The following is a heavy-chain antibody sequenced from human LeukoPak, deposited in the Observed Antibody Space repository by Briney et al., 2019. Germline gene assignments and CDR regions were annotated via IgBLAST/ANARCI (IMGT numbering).Heavy chain of an antibody. CDR3: ARLYCSGGSCYFDY. D-gene: IGHD2-15*01. Sequence: GGSLRLSCAASGFTVSSNYMSWVRQAPGKGLEWVSVIYSGGSIYYADSVKGRFTISRDNSKNTLYLQMNSLRAEDTAVYYCARLYCSGGSCYFDYWGQGTLVTVSS. CDR2: IYSGGSI. CDR1: GFTVSSNY. J-gene: IGHJ4*02. V-gene: IGHV3-66*04.